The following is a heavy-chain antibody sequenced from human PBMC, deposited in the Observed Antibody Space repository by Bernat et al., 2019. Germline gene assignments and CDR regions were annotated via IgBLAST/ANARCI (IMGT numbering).Heavy chain of an antibody. J-gene: IGHJ5*02. CDR1: GGSISSGGYY. Sequence: QVQLQESGPGLVKSSQTLSLTCTVSGGSISSGGYYWSWIRQHPGKGLEWIGYIYYSGSTYYNPSLKSLVTISVDTSKNQFSLKLSSVTAADTAVYYCARAGEQLVPWFDPWGQGTLVTVSS. CDR2: IYYSGST. V-gene: IGHV4-31*01. D-gene: IGHD6-6*01. CDR3: ARAGEQLVPWFDP.